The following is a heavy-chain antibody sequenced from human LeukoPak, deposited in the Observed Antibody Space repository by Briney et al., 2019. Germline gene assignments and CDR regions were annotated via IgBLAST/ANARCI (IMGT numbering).Heavy chain of an antibody. V-gene: IGHV3-21*01. CDR3: ARDSRKGGYYSEF. D-gene: IGHD3-22*01. Sequence: GGSLRLPCAASGFRFDTHDLTWVRQAPGKGLECVSYISKTSTYIYYADSVKGRFTISRDNAKNLLHLQMNSLRAEDTAVYFCARDSRKGGYYSEFWGQGTVVIVSS. CDR2: ISKTSTYI. CDR1: GFRFDTHD. J-gene: IGHJ4*02.